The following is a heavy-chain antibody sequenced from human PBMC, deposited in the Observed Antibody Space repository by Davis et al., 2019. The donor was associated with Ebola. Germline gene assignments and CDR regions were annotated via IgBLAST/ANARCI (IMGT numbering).Heavy chain of an antibody. CDR2: INPSGGST. CDR3: ARDLGIETAGAKYFQH. CDR1: GYTFTSYY. V-gene: IGHV1-46*03. D-gene: IGHD6-13*01. J-gene: IGHJ1*01. Sequence: ASVKVSCKTSGYTFTSYYMHWVRQAPGQGLEWMGIINPSGGSTSYAKKFQGRVTMTRDTSTGTVYMYLRSLRSEDTAVYYCARDLGIETAGAKYFQHWGQGTLVTVSS.